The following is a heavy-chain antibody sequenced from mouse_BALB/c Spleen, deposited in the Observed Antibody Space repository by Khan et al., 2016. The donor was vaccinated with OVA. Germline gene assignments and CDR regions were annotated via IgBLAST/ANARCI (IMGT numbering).Heavy chain of an antibody. CDR1: GYTFTSYW. V-gene: IGHV1S41*01. J-gene: IGHJ4*01. CDR3: ATTSDYGSGLYAMDY. Sequence: DLVKPGASVKLSCKASGYTFTSYWINWIKQRPGQGLEWIGRIAPGSGSDYYNDMFKGKATLTIDTSSSTAYIQVRGLSSEDSAVYFSATTSDYGSGLYAMDYWGQGTAVTVSS. CDR2: IAPGSGSD. D-gene: IGHD1-1*01.